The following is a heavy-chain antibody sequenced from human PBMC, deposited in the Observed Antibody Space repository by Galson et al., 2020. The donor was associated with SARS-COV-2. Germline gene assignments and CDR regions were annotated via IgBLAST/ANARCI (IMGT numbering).Heavy chain of an antibody. CDR3: ARFPIVGAPRFDY. J-gene: IGHJ4*02. D-gene: IGHD1-26*01. V-gene: IGHV3-48*01. CDR1: GFTFSSYS. Sequence: GESLKISCAASGFTFSSYSMNWVRQAPGKGLEWVSYISSSSSTIYYADSVKGRFTISRDNAKNSLYLQMNSLRAEDTAVYYCARFPIVGAPRFDYWGQGTLVTVSS. CDR2: ISSSSSTI.